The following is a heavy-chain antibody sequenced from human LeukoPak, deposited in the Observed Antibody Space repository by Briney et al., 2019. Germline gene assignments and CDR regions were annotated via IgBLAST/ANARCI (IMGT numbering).Heavy chain of an antibody. CDR1: GFSFSNTW. J-gene: IGHJ4*02. D-gene: IGHD6-19*01. V-gene: IGHV3-15*07. Sequence: PGGSLRLSCAASGFSFSNTWMNWIRLAPGKGLEWVGRVKSKSDGGTAEYAAPVKGRFTISRDDSKSTLYVEMNSLKTEDTAVYYCTTDLPGIAVAEPDYWGQGTLVTVSS. CDR2: VKSKSDGGTA. CDR3: TTDLPGIAVAEPDY.